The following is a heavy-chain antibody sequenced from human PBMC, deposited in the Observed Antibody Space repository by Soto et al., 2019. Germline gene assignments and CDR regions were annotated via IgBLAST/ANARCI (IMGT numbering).Heavy chain of an antibody. CDR1: GFTFSSYG. Sequence: WGSLRLSCAASGFTFSSYGMHWVRQAPGKGLEWVAVIWYDGSNKYYADSVKGRFTISRDNSKNTLYLQMNSLRAEDTAVYYCARDRDIVVVPAWETGSSYYYYGMDVWGQGTTVTVSS. D-gene: IGHD2-2*01. CDR3: ARDRDIVVVPAWETGSSYYYYGMDV. J-gene: IGHJ6*02. V-gene: IGHV3-33*01. CDR2: IWYDGSNK.